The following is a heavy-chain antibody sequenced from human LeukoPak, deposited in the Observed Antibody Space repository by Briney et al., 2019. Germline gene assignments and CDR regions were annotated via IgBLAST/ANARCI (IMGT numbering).Heavy chain of an antibody. CDR1: GFTFSSYA. CDR2: ISGSGGST. J-gene: IGHJ4*02. Sequence: GGSLRLSCAASGFTFSSYAVSWVRQAPGKGLEWVSSISGSGGSTYSADSVKGRFTISRDNSKNTLYLQMNSLRAEDTALYYCAKDRSCTNDICHGDFDYWGQGNLVTVSS. CDR3: AKDRSCTNDICHGDFDY. D-gene: IGHD2-8*01. V-gene: IGHV3-23*01.